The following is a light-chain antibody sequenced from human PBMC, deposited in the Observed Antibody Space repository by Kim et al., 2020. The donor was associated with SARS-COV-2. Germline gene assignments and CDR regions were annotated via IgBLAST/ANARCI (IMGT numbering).Light chain of an antibody. CDR2: GAS. CDR1: QSVSSSY. J-gene: IGKJ2*01. CDR3: QQYGSSPYT. Sequence: LCPGEIATLTCRASQSVSSSYLAWYQQKPGQAPRLLIYGASSRATGIPDRFSGSGSGTDFTLTISRLEPEDFAVYYCQQYGSSPYTFGQGTKLEIK. V-gene: IGKV3-20*01.